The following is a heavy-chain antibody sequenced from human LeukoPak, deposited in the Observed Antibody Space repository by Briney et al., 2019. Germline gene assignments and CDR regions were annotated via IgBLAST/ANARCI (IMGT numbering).Heavy chain of an antibody. CDR3: AKGHCSSTSCFNDAFDI. CDR1: GFTFSSYW. V-gene: IGHV3-23*01. Sequence: GGSLRLSCAASGFTFSSYWMHWVRQAPGKGLEWVSAISGSGGSTYYADSVKGRFTISRDNSKNTLYLQMNSLRAEDTAVYYCAKGHCSSTSCFNDAFDIWGQGTMVTVSS. D-gene: IGHD2-2*01. CDR2: ISGSGGST. J-gene: IGHJ3*02.